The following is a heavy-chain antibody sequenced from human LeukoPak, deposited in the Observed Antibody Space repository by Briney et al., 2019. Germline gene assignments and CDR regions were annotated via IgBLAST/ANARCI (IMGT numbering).Heavy chain of an antibody. CDR1: GGTFSSYA. CDR2: IIPIFGTA. D-gene: IGHD3-22*01. CDR3: ARDLSSSGYFDY. J-gene: IGHJ4*02. Sequence: SVKVSCRASGGTFSSYAISWVRQAPGQGLEWMGRIIPIFGTANYAQKFQGRVTITTDESTSTAYMELSSLRSEDTAVYYCARDLSSSGYFDYWGQGTLVTVSS. V-gene: IGHV1-69*05.